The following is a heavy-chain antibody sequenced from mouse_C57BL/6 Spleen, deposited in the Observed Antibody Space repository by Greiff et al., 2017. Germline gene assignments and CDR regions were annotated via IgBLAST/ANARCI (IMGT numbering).Heavy chain of an antibody. CDR1: GFHIKDDY. D-gene: IGHD3-2*02. J-gene: IGHJ4*01. V-gene: IGHV14-4*01. CDR3: TTYRTAQAYYYAMDY. CDR2: FDPEHGDP. Sequence: EVQLQQSGAELVRPGASVMLSCTASGFHIKDDYMHWVKTRSDQGLEWIGWFDPEHGDPESASMFQGQATRPADTSSDTAYLQLISLTSEDTSVYYCTTYRTAQAYYYAMDYGGQGTSVTVSS.